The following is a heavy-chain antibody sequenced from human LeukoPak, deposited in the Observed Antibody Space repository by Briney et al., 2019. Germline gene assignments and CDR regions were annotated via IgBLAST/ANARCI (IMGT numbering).Heavy chain of an antibody. Sequence: GGSLRLSCAASGLTVSSNCMSWVRQAPGKGLEWVSAISGSGGSTYYADSVKGRFTISRDNSKNTLYLQMNSLRAEDTAVYYCAKDQQWLVQGWFDYWGQGTLVTVSS. CDR2: ISGSGGST. J-gene: IGHJ4*02. V-gene: IGHV3-23*01. CDR1: GLTVSSNC. D-gene: IGHD6-19*01. CDR3: AKDQQWLVQGWFDY.